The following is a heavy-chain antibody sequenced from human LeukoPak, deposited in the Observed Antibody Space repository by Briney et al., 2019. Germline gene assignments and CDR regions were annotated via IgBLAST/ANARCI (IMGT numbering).Heavy chain of an antibody. J-gene: IGHJ4*02. CDR3: VREIDTWDFDY. CDR1: GIIFSSYT. Sequence: GGSLRLSCEASGIIFSSYTMNWIRQAPGEGLEWVASISEGGGNIYYAQSVKGRFTISRDNAKKSLYLQMDSLGVEDTALYYCVREIDTWDFDYWGQGALVTVSS. CDR2: ISEGGGNI. V-gene: IGHV3-21*01. D-gene: IGHD3-9*01.